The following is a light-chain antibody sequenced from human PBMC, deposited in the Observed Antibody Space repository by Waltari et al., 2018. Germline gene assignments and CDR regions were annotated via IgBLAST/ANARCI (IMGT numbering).Light chain of an antibody. V-gene: IGKV3-15*01. Sequence: EKVMTPSPATLSVSPGERVTLSCRASQSVSSYLAWYHQKPGQAPSLLIYGASTRATDIPARFSGRWSGTEFTLTVSSLQSEDFGVYYCQQYNKWPPITFGQGTRLEI. CDR1: QSVSSY. CDR2: GAS. CDR3: QQYNKWPPIT. J-gene: IGKJ5*01.